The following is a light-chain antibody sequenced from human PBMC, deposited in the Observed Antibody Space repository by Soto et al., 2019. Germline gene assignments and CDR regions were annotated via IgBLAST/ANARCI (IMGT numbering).Light chain of an antibody. CDR1: INDVGGYNY. Sequence: QSALTQPRSVSGSPGQSVTISCAGTINDVGGYNYVSWYQQHPGKAPKLMIFDVSKRPSGVPDRFSGSKSVNTASLTISGLQAEDEADYYCCSYAGSYTHVVFGEGTKVTVL. CDR3: CSYAGSYTHVV. J-gene: IGLJ2*01. V-gene: IGLV2-11*01. CDR2: DVS.